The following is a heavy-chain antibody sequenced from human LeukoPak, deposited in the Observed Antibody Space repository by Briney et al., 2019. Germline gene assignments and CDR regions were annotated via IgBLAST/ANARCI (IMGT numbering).Heavy chain of an antibody. CDR1: GFTFGSYA. CDR2: ISGSGGST. J-gene: IGHJ3*02. Sequence: GGSLRLSCAASGFTFGSYAMSWVRQAPGKGLEWVSAISGSGGSTYYADSVKGRFTISRDNAKNSLYLQMNSLRAEDTAVYYCARDTRDAFDIWGQGTMVTVSS. CDR3: ARDTRDAFDI. V-gene: IGHV3-23*01.